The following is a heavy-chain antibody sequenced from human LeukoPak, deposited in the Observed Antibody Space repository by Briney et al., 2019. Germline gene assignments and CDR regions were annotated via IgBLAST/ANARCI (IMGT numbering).Heavy chain of an antibody. V-gene: IGHV4-59*01. CDR3: ARGSRYYYDSSGYYLPPHFDY. J-gene: IGHJ4*02. Sequence: PSETLSLTCTVSGGSISSYYWSWIRQPPGKGLEWIGYIYYSGRTNYTPSLKSRVTISVDTSKNQCSLKLSSVTAADTAVYYCARGSRYYYDSSGYYLPPHFDYWGQGTLVTVSS. CDR2: IYYSGRT. D-gene: IGHD3-22*01. CDR1: GGSISSYY.